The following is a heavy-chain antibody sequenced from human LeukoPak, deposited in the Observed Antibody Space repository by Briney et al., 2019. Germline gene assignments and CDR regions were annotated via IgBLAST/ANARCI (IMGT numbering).Heavy chain of an antibody. CDR2: IYTSGST. V-gene: IGHV4-4*09. D-gene: IGHD3-22*01. CDR1: GGSISSYY. Sequence: SETLSLTCTVSGGSISSYYWSWIRQPPGKGLEWIGYIYTSGSTNYNPSLKSRVTISVDTSKNQFSLKLSSVTAADTAVYYCARGTYYYDSSGYYSSRINYYYYMDVWGKGTTVTVSS. J-gene: IGHJ6*03. CDR3: ARGTYYYDSSGYYSSRINYYYYMDV.